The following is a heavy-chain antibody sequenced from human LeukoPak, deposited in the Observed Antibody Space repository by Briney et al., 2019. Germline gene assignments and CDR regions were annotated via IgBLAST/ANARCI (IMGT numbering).Heavy chain of an antibody. CDR2: IYHSGST. Sequence: SETLSLTCTVSDYSISSGYYWGWIRQPPGKGLEWIGSIYHSGSTYHNPSLKSRVTISVDTSKNQFSLKLSSVTAADTSVYYCARGNWFDPWGQGTLVTVSS. CDR1: DYSISSGYY. V-gene: IGHV4-38-2*02. J-gene: IGHJ5*02. CDR3: ARGNWFDP.